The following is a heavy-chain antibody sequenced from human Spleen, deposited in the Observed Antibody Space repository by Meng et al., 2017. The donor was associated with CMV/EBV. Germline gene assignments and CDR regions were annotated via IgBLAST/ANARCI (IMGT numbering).Heavy chain of an antibody. CDR3: AGLGGNSGGFDY. Sequence: GGSLRLSCAASGFTFSSYSMNWVRQAPGKGLEWVSSISSSSSYIYYADSVKGRFTISRDNAKNSLYLQMNSLRAEDTAVYYCAGLGGNSGGFDYWGQGTLVTVSS. J-gene: IGHJ4*02. V-gene: IGHV3-21*01. CDR1: GFTFSSYS. CDR2: ISSSSSYI. D-gene: IGHD4-23*01.